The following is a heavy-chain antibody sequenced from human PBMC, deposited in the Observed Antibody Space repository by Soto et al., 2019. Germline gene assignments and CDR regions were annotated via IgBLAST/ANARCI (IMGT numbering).Heavy chain of an antibody. CDR2: VSYDGSFK. Sequence: QVQLVESGGGVVQPGGSLRLSCEASGFTFSKFVIHWVRQAPGKGLEWVAVVSYDGSFKYYADSVKGRFTISRDNSKNTLYLQLDSLRPEDTALYYCAKDSDQLLFDYYYYGMDGWGQGTTVTVSS. D-gene: IGHD2-2*01. CDR3: AKDSDQLLFDYYYYGMDG. V-gene: IGHV3-30*18. J-gene: IGHJ6*02. CDR1: GFTFSKFV.